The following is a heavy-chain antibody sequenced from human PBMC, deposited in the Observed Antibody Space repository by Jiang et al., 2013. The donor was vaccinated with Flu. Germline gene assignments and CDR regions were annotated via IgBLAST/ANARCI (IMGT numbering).Heavy chain of an antibody. Sequence: RSLRLSCVASGLTFSSHWMSWVRQAPGKGLEWVANINQDGSEKYYFDSVKGRFTISRDNAKKSLYLQLNNLRAEDTAVYYCARNGRVGSSAWYAYDYGRDVWGQGTTVTVSS. CDR1: GLTFSSHW. J-gene: IGHJ6*02. D-gene: IGHD6-13*01. CDR2: INQDGSEK. V-gene: IGHV3-7*01. CDR3: ARNGRVGSSAWYAYDYGRDV.